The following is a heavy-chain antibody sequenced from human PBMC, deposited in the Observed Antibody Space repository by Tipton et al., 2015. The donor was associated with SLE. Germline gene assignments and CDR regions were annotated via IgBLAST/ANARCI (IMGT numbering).Heavy chain of an antibody. CDR2: ISYDVSNT. V-gene: IGHV3-30*04. CDR1: RFIFSSYE. J-gene: IGHJ4*02. CDR3: ASSLLTVFAGFDY. D-gene: IGHD3-3*01. Sequence: SLRLSCAASRFIFSSYEMHWVRQAPGKGLEWVTAISYDVSNTYYADSVKGRFTISRDNSKNTLYLQMNSLRAEDTAVYYCASSLLTVFAGFDYWGQGTLVTVSS.